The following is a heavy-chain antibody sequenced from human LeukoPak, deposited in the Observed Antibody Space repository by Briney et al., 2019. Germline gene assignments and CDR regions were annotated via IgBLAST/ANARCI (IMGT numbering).Heavy chain of an antibody. V-gene: IGHV5-51*01. J-gene: IGHJ3*02. D-gene: IGHD5-24*01. CDR1: GYIFNSYW. CDR3: AREKMTTFTADAFDI. Sequence: GXSLEISCEGAGYIFNSYWIAWGRQPAGKGVEWMGSIYPGDSQTRYSPSFQGQVTISVDKSINTASLQWSSLKASDTAMYYCAREKMTTFTADAFDIWGQGTMVPVSS. CDR2: IYPGDSQT.